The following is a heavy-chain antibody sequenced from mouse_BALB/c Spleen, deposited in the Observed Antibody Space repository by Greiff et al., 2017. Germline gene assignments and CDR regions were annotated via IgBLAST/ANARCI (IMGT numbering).Heavy chain of an antibody. Sequence: VQLQQSGTVLARPGASVKMSCKASGYTFTSYWMHWVKQRPGQGLEWIGAIYPGNSDTSYNQKFKGKAKLTAVTSTSTAYMELSSLTNEDSAVYYCTYYYYGSSYELDFFDYWGQGTTLTVSS. CDR2: IYPGNSDT. V-gene: IGHV1-5*01. CDR1: GYTFTSYW. J-gene: IGHJ2*01. CDR3: TYYYYGSSYELDFFDY. D-gene: IGHD1-1*01.